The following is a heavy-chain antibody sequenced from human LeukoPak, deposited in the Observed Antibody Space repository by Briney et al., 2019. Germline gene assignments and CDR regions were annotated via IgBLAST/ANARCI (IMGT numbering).Heavy chain of an antibody. V-gene: IGHV4-4*07. Sequence: SETLSLTCTVSGGSISSYYWSWIRQPAGKGLEWIGRIYTSGSTNYNPSLKSRVTISVDTSKNQFSLKLSSVTAADTAVYYCARQSGRDSSGLPEAFDIWGQGTMVTVSS. CDR3: ARQSGRDSSGLPEAFDI. CDR2: IYTSGST. J-gene: IGHJ3*02. CDR1: GGSISSYY. D-gene: IGHD6-19*01.